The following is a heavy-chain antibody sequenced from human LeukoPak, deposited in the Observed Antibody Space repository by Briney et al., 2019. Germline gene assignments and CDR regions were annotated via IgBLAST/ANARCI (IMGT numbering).Heavy chain of an antibody. D-gene: IGHD2-21*02. CDR1: GFTVGSNY. J-gene: IGHJ4*02. V-gene: IGHV3-53*01. CDR3: AREAGGDYDPFDY. Sequence: GGSLRLSCAASGFTVGSNYMSWVRQAPGKGLEWVSVIYSGGSTYYADSVKGRFTISRDNSKNTLYLQMNSLRAEDTAVYYCAREAGGDYDPFDYWGQGTLVTVSS. CDR2: IYSGGST.